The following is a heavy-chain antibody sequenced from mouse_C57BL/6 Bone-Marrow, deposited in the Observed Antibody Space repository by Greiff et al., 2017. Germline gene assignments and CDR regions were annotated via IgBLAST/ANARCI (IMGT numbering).Heavy chain of an antibody. CDR3: ARNLKITTVAEGMDY. CDR1: GFSLTSYG. CDR2: IWSGGST. Sequence: VKLVESGPGLVQPSQSLSITCTVSGFSLTSYGVHWVRQSPGKGLEWLGVIWSGGSTDYNAAFISRLSISKDNSKSQVFFKMNSLQADDTAIYYCARNLKITTVAEGMDYWGQGTSVTVSS. D-gene: IGHD1-1*01. J-gene: IGHJ4*01. V-gene: IGHV2-2*01.